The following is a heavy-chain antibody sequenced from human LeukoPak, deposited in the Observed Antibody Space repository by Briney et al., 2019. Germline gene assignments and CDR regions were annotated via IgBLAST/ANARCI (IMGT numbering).Heavy chain of an antibody. Sequence: GASVKVSCKASGYTFTGYYMHWVRQAPGQGLEWMGWINPNSGGTNYAQKFQGRVTMTRDTSISTAYMELSRLRSDDTAVYCCARARGIKYSSSWDGGPLDYWGQGTLVTVSS. V-gene: IGHV1-2*02. CDR3: ARARGIKYSSSWDGGPLDY. D-gene: IGHD6-13*01. J-gene: IGHJ4*02. CDR1: GYTFTGYY. CDR2: INPNSGGT.